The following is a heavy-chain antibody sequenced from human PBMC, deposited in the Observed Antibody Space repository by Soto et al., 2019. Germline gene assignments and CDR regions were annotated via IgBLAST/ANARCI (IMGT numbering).Heavy chain of an antibody. Sequence: GGSLRLSCAASGFTFGDYYMSWIRQAPGKGLEWVSYISSIGSSTYYVDSVKGRFTISRDNAKNSLYLQMNSLRAEDTAVYYCAKGLPLTVHYYYYGMDVWGQGTTVTVSS. CDR1: GFTFGDYY. CDR2: ISSIGSST. D-gene: IGHD4-17*01. V-gene: IGHV3-11*01. J-gene: IGHJ6*02. CDR3: AKGLPLTVHYYYYGMDV.